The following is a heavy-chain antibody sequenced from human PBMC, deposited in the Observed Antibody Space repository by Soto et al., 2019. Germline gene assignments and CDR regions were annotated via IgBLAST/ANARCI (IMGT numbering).Heavy chain of an antibody. Sequence: KESGPTLVKPTQTLTLTCTFSGFSLSTSGVGVGWIRQPPGKALEWLALIYWNDDKRYRPSLKSRLTITKDTSKNQVVLTMTNMDPVDTATYYCAHGQLPRYSSGWFGAFDIWGQGTMVTVSS. J-gene: IGHJ3*02. CDR3: AHGQLPRYSSGWFGAFDI. V-gene: IGHV2-5*01. D-gene: IGHD6-19*01. CDR2: IYWNDDK. CDR1: GFSLSTSGVG.